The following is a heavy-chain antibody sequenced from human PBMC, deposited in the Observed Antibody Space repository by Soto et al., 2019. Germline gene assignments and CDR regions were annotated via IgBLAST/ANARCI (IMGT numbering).Heavy chain of an antibody. J-gene: IGHJ3*02. CDR3: ARGLGYCTNGVCYDDAFDI. V-gene: IGHV3-64*02. CDR1: GVTFSSYA. CDR2: ISSNGGST. Sequence: GGSLRLSCAASGVTFSSYAMHWVRQAPGKGLEYVSAISSNGGSTYYADSVKGRFTISRDNSKNTLYLQMGSLRAEDMAVYYCARGLGYCTNGVCYDDAFDIWGQGTMVTVSS. D-gene: IGHD2-8*01.